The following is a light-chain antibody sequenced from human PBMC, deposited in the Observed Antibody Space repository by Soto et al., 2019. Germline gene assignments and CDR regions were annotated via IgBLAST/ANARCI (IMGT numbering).Light chain of an antibody. CDR2: AAS. V-gene: IGKV1-39*01. CDR1: QSISSY. CDR3: QQSYSTVWT. J-gene: IGKJ1*01. Sequence: DIQMTQSPSSLSASVGDRVTITCRASQSISSYLNWSQQKPVKAPKILIYAASSLQSGVPSRFSGSGSGTDFTLTISSLQPEDFATYYCQQSYSTVWTFGQGTKVEIK.